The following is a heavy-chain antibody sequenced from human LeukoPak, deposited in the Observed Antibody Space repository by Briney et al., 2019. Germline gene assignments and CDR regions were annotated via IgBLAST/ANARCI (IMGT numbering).Heavy chain of an antibody. D-gene: IGHD1-26*01. CDR2: IYTSGST. Sequence: SETLSLTCTVSGGSISSYYWSWIRQPAGKGLEWIGRIYTSGSTNYNPSLKSRVTVSVDTSKNQFSLKLSSVTAADTAVYYCARDSPSGSYLSYFDYWGQGTLVTVSS. CDR1: GGSISSYY. J-gene: IGHJ4*02. CDR3: ARDSPSGSYLSYFDY. V-gene: IGHV4-4*07.